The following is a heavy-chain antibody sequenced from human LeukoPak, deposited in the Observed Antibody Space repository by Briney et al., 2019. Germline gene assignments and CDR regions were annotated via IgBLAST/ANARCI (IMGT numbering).Heavy chain of an antibody. D-gene: IGHD6-19*01. CDR1: GGSISSSNW. V-gene: IGHV4-4*02. CDR3: ARDRRIAEAGTRWYFDL. Sequence: SETLSLTCAVSGGSISSSNWWSWVRQPPGKGLEWIGEIYHSGSTNYNPSLKSRVTISVDKSKNQFSLKLSSVTAADTAVYYCARDRRIAEAGTRWYFDLWGRGTLVTVSS. CDR2: IYHSGST. J-gene: IGHJ2*01.